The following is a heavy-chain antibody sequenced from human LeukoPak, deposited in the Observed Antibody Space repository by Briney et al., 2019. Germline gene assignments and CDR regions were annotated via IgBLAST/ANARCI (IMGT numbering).Heavy chain of an antibody. D-gene: IGHD5-12*01. CDR2: ISGSGGST. CDR1: GFTFSSYD. J-gene: IGHJ4*02. Sequence: GGSLRLSCAASGFTFSSYDMSWVRQAPGKGLEWVSGISGSGGSTNNADSVKGRFIISRDNSKNTLYLQMNSLRAEDTAVYHRAINSGYGHFEYWGQGTLVTVSS. V-gene: IGHV3-23*01. CDR3: AINSGYGHFEY.